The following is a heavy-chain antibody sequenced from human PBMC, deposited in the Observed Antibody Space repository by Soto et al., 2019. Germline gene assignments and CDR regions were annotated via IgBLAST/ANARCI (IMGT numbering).Heavy chain of an antibody. J-gene: IGHJ3*02. CDR1: GGTFSSYA. V-gene: IGHV1-69*13. CDR3: ARGTSEDYYDSPPVFFDM. Sequence: ASVKVSCKASGGTFSSYAISWVRQGPGQGLEWMGGIIPIFGTANYAQKFQGRVTITADESTSTAYMELSSLRSEDTAVYYCARGTSEDYYDSPPVFFDMWGHGTLVPFS. CDR2: IIPIFGTA. D-gene: IGHD3-22*01.